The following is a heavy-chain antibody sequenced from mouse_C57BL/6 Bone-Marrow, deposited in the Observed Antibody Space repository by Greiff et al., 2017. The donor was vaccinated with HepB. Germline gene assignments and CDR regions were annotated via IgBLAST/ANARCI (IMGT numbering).Heavy chain of an antibody. D-gene: IGHD2-4*01. Sequence: VQLQQPGAELVRPGSSVKLSCKASGYTFTSYWMDWVKQRPGQGLEWIGNIYPSDSETHYNQKFKDKATLTVDKSSSTAYMQLSSLTSEDSAVYYCAPYYDYDHYWGQGTTLTVSS. CDR3: APYYDYDHY. V-gene: IGHV1-61*01. CDR2: IYPSDSET. CDR1: GYTFTSYW. J-gene: IGHJ2*01.